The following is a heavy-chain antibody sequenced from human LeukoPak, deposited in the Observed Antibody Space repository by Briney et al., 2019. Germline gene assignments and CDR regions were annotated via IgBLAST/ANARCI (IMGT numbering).Heavy chain of an antibody. CDR3: ASLRGGVGAAD. V-gene: IGHV3-7*03. CDR2: IKQDGSEK. D-gene: IGHD1-26*01. Sequence: GGSLRLSCTASGFTFGDYAMSWFRQAPGKGLEWVANIKQDGSEKYYVDSVKGRFTISRDNAKNSLYLQMNSLRAEDTAVYYCASLRGGVGAADWGQGTLVTVSS. CDR1: GFTFGDYA. J-gene: IGHJ4*02.